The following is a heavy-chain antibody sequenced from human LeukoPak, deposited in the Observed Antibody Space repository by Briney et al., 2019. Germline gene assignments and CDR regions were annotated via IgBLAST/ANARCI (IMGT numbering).Heavy chain of an antibody. D-gene: IGHD6-25*01. CDR1: GFTITNNY. CDR2: IYSGVST. J-gene: IGHJ4*02. Sequence: GGSLRLSCAASGFTITNNYMSWVRQAPGKGLEWVSIIYSGVSTYYADSVKGRFTISRVNSKNTLYLQMNSLRADDTAVYYCARDRSGSGWTFDYWGQGTLVTVSS. V-gene: IGHV3-53*01. CDR3: ARDRSGSGWTFDY.